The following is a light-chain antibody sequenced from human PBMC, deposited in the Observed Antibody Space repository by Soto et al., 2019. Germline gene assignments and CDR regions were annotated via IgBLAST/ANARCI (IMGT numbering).Light chain of an antibody. CDR3: QTYDTGVSGSI. J-gene: IGLJ2*01. V-gene: IGLV1-40*01. CDR1: SSNIGAGYD. CDR2: GTI. Sequence: QSALTQPPSVSGAPGQRVALSCAGTSSNIGAGYDVHWYQHLPGTAPKLLIFGTINRPAGVPDRFSGSKSGTSASLAISGLQAADEGYYYCQTYDTGVSGSIFGGGTQLTVL.